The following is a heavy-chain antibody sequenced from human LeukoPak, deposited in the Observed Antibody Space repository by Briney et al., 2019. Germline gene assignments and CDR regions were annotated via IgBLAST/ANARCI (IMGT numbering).Heavy chain of an antibody. Sequence: PSETLSLTCTVSGGSISSSRYYWGWIRQPPGKGLEWIGSIYHSGSTYYNPSLKSRVTISVDTSKNQFSLKLSSVTAADTAVYYCASEATIDIVLMVYAIVWFDPWGQGTLVTVSS. D-gene: IGHD2-8*01. CDR3: ASEATIDIVLMVYAIVWFDP. CDR1: GGSISSSRYY. CDR2: IYHSGST. J-gene: IGHJ5*02. V-gene: IGHV4-39*07.